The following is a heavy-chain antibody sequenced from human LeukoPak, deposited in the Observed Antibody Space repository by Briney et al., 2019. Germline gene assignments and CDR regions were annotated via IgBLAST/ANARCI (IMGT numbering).Heavy chain of an antibody. J-gene: IGHJ4*02. V-gene: IGHV3-30*03. Sequence: GRSLRLSCAASGFTFSSYGMHWVRQAPGKGLEWVAVISYDGSNKYYADSVKGRFTISRDNSKNTLYLQMNSLRAEDTAVYYCARGKGRRWLQSGSLIFDYWGQGTLVTVSS. CDR1: GFTFSSYG. CDR2: ISYDGSNK. D-gene: IGHD5-24*01. CDR3: ARGKGRRWLQSGSLIFDY.